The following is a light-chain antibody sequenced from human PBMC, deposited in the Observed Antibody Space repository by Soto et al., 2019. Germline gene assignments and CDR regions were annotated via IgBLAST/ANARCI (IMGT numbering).Light chain of an antibody. CDR1: QSVSSY. V-gene: IGKV3-11*01. CDR3: QQRSNWPPDT. CDR2: DAS. Sequence: EIVLTQSPATLSLSPGERATLSCRASQSVSSYLAWYHQKPGQAPRLLIYDASNMATGIPARFGGSGSGTDFTLTISSLEPEDFAVYYCQQRSNWPPDTFGQGTKLEIK. J-gene: IGKJ2*01.